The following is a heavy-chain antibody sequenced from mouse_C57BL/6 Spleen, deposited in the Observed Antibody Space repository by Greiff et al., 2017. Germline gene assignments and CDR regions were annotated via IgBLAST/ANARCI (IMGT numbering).Heavy chain of an antibody. D-gene: IGHD1-1*01. V-gene: IGHV1-39*01. Sequence: SGPELVKPGASVKISCKASGYSFTDYNMNWVKQSNGKSLEWIGVINPNYGTTSYNQKFKGKATLTVDQSSSTAYMQLNSLTSEDSAVYYCARGVYGSSYWYFDVWGTGTTVTVSS. J-gene: IGHJ1*03. CDR2: INPNYGTT. CDR3: ARGVYGSSYWYFDV. CDR1: GYSFTDYN.